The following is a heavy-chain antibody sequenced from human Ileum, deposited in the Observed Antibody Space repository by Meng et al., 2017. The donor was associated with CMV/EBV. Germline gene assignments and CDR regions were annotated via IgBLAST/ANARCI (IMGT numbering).Heavy chain of an antibody. CDR1: GALLNNDNDS. V-gene: IGHV4-39*07. J-gene: IGHJ4*02. CDR2: VHNNGGT. CDR3: AKDLPRGPSDY. Sequence: QDSDPVLVTPSESRSPIFTVSGALLNNDNDSWAWIPQSPGKGLEWIGSVHNNGGTYHNPSLRSRVTISVDTSKHQFSLRMNSVTAADTAIYYCAKDLPRGPSDYWSQGTLVTVSS. D-gene: IGHD3-10*01.